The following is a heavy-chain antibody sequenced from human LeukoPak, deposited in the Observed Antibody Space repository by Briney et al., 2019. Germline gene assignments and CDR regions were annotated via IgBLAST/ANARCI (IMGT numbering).Heavy chain of an antibody. CDR2: IYTSGST. CDR3: ARDLNWYSGYLIAY. V-gene: IGHV4-4*07. J-gene: IGHJ4*02. D-gene: IGHD5-12*01. CDR1: GGSISSYY. Sequence: PSETLSLTCTVAGGSISSYYWSRIRQPAGKGLEWIGRIYTSGSTNYNPSLKSRVTMSVDTSKNQFSLKLSSVTAADPAVYYCARDLNWYSGYLIAYGSQGTLVTVSS.